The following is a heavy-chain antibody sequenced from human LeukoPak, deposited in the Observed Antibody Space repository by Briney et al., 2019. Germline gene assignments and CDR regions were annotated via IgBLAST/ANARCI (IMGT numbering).Heavy chain of an antibody. D-gene: IGHD2-2*01. CDR2: IYYSGST. J-gene: IGHJ5*02. V-gene: IGHV4-59*01. Sequence: SETLSLTCTVSGGSISSYYWGWIRQPPGKGLEWIGYIYYSGSTNYNPSLKSRVTISVGTSKNQFSLKLSSVTAADTAVYHCARGVSTSRTLFDWFDPWGQGTLVTVSS. CDR1: GGSISSYY. CDR3: ARGVSTSRTLFDWFDP.